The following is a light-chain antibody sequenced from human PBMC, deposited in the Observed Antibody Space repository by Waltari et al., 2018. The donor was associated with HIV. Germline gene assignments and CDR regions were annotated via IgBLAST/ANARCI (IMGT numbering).Light chain of an antibody. CDR1: QSLLHSNGYNY. J-gene: IGKJ4*01. CDR3: MQALQTGVT. CDR2: LGS. Sequence: DIVMTQSPLSLPVTPGEPASISCRSSQSLLHSNGYNYLDWYLQKPGQSPQLLIYLGSNRASGVPDRFSGSGSGIDFTLKISRVEAEDVGVYYCMQALQTGVTFGGGTKVEIK. V-gene: IGKV2-28*01.